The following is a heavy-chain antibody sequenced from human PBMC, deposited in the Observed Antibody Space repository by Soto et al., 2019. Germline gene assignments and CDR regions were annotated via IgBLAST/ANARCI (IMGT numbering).Heavy chain of an antibody. V-gene: IGHV4-61*01. Sequence: SETLSLTCTVSGGSVSSGSYYWSWIRQPPGKGLEWIGYIYYSGSTNYNPSLKSRVTISVDTSKKQFPLKLSSVTAADTAVYYCARVPNYGGNFDYWGQGTLATVYS. CDR1: GGSVSSGSYY. J-gene: IGHJ4*02. CDR3: ARVPNYGGNFDY. D-gene: IGHD4-17*01. CDR2: IYYSGST.